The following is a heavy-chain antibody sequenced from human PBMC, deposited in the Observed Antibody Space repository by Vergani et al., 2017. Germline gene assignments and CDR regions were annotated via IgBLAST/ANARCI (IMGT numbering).Heavy chain of an antibody. J-gene: IGHJ4*02. CDR2: INAYNGNT. V-gene: IGHV1-18*01. D-gene: IGHD6-13*01. Sequence: QVQLVQSGAEVKKPGASVKVSCKASGYTFTSYGISWVRQAPGQGLEWMVWINAYNGNTNYEQKLQGRVTMTTDTSTSTAYMELRSLRSDDTAVYYCATSSRSSWSTHIDYWGQGTLVTVSS. CDR1: GYTFTSYG. CDR3: ATSSRSSWSTHIDY.